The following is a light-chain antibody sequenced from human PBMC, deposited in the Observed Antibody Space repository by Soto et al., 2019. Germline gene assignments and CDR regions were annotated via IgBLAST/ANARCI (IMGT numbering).Light chain of an antibody. Sequence: EIVLTHSPGTLALSPGERVTLSSSASQSVNNNFLSWYQQKPGQAPRLLIYAASSGATGIPDRFSGSGSGTDFTLTINRLEPEDFVVYYCQYYGNSRITFGQGTRLEIK. CDR1: QSVNNNF. CDR3: QYYGNSRIT. CDR2: AAS. V-gene: IGKV3-20*01. J-gene: IGKJ5*01.